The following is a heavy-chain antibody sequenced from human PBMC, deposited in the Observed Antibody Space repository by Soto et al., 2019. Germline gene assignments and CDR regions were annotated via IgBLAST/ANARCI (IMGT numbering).Heavy chain of an antibody. CDR2: ISYDESSR. D-gene: IGHD3-9*01. V-gene: IGHV3-30*18. CDR1: GFTLNSFG. CDR3: AKGLQQDYDFLLNH. Sequence: QVQLVESGGGVVQPGRSLRLSCGASGFTLNSFGIHWVRQGPEKGLEWVAGISYDESSRHYADSVQGRFFVSRDNSKNTVFQQMSNLRTDDTAVYYCAKGLQQDYDFLLNHWGQGTLVTVSS. J-gene: IGHJ5*02.